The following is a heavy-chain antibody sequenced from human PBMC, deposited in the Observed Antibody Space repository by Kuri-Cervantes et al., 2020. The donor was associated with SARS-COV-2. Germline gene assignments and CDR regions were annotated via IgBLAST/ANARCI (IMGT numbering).Heavy chain of an antibody. V-gene: IGHV1-2*02. CDR2: INPNSGGT. Sequence: ASVKVSCKTSGYSFSDYSVHWVRQAPEQGLEWMGWINPNSGGTNYAQKFQGRVTMTRDTSISTAYMELSRLRSDDTAVYYCARDWGGYCSGGSCYSILNWFDPWGQGTLVTVSS. J-gene: IGHJ5*02. CDR1: GYSFSDYS. D-gene: IGHD2-15*01. CDR3: ARDWGGYCSGGSCYSILNWFDP.